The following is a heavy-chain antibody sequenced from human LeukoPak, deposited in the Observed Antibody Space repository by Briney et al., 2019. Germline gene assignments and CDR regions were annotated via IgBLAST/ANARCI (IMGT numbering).Heavy chain of an antibody. Sequence: GASVKVSCKASGGTFSSYTITWVRQAPGRGLEWMGGISPISGTTNYAQKFQGRVTITTDESTSTAYMELSSLRSEDTAVYYCATPPTGTTTTGEYYFEYWGQGTLVTVSS. J-gene: IGHJ4*02. CDR3: ATPPTGTTTTGEYYFEY. CDR1: GGTFSSYT. CDR2: ISPISGTT. V-gene: IGHV1-69*05. D-gene: IGHD1-1*01.